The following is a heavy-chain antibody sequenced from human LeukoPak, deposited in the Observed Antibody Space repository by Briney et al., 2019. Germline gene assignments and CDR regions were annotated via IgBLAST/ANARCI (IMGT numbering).Heavy chain of an antibody. D-gene: IGHD6-19*01. J-gene: IGHJ4*02. V-gene: IGHV4-61*02. Sequence: SETLSLTCTVSGGSISSGSYYWSWIRQPAGKGLEWIGRIYTSGSTNYNPSLKSRVTISVDTSKNQFSLKLSSVTAADTAVYYCAIAVAGPFDYWGQGTLVTVSS. CDR2: IYTSGST. CDR1: GGSISSGSYY. CDR3: AIAVAGPFDY.